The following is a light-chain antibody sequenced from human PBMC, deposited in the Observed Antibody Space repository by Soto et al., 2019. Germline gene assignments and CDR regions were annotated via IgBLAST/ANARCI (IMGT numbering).Light chain of an antibody. CDR3: QQYGSSPLT. J-gene: IGKJ4*01. CDR2: GAS. CDR1: QSVTSSY. V-gene: IGKV3-20*01. Sequence: EIVLTQSPGTLSLSPGERATLSCRASQSVTSSYLAWYQQKPGQAPRLLIYGASSRATGIPDRFSGSGSGTDFTLTISRLAPEDFAVYYCQQYGSSPLTFGGVTKVEI.